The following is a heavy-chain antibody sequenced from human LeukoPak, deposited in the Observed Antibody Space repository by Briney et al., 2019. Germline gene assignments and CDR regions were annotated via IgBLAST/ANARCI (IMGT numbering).Heavy chain of an antibody. J-gene: IGHJ4*02. CDR2: ISGSGGST. CDR3: AKDRRGSVSFYYFDY. Sequence: GGSLRLSCAASGFTFSSYAMSWVRQAPGKGLEWVSAISGSGGSTYYADSVKGRFTIYRANSKNTLYLQMNSLRAEDKAVYYCAKDRRGSVSFYYFDYWGQGTLVTVSS. D-gene: IGHD3-16*01. V-gene: IGHV3-23*01. CDR1: GFTFSSYA.